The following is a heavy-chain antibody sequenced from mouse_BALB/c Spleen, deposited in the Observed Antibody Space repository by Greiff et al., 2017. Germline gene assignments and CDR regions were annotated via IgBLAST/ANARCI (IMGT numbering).Heavy chain of an antibody. Sequence: DVKLQESGPGLVKPSQSLSLTCTVTGYSITSDYAWNWIRQFPGNKLEWMGYISYSGSTSYNPSLKSRISITRDTSKNQFFLQLNSVTTEDTATYYCAYYGGFAYWGQGTLVTVSA. CDR2: ISYSGST. D-gene: IGHD1-1*01. J-gene: IGHJ3*01. CDR3: AYYGGFAY. CDR1: GYSITSDYA. V-gene: IGHV3-2*02.